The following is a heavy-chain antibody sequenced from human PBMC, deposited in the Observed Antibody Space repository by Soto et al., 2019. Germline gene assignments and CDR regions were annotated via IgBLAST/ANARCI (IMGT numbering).Heavy chain of an antibody. Sequence: GETLKISCKGSGYSFTSYWIGWVRQMPGKGLELMGIIYPGDSDTRYSPSFQGTVTISADKSISSAYLQWSSLKYSDTAMYYCARHSADYYVSGIYYSHLYGMHXSGKATTFTVSX. CDR1: GYSFTSYW. CDR3: ARHSADYYVSGIYYSHLYGMHX. D-gene: IGHD3-10*01. CDR2: IYPGDSDT. J-gene: IGHJ6*04. V-gene: IGHV5-51*01.